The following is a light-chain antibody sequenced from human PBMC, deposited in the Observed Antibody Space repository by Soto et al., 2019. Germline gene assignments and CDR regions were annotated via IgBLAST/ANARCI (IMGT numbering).Light chain of an antibody. V-gene: IGLV1-40*01. CDR2: ANS. CDR3: QTYDTSLSVV. J-gene: IGLJ2*01. Sequence: QSVLTQPPSVSGAPGQRVTISCTGSSSNIGAGYDVHWYQQLPGTAPKLLMYANSNRPSGVPDRFSGSESGTSASLAITGLQAEDEADYYCQTYDTSLSVVFGGGTQLTVL. CDR1: SSNIGAGYD.